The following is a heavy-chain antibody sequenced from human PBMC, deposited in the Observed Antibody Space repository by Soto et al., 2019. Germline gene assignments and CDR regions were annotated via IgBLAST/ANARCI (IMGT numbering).Heavy chain of an antibody. J-gene: IGHJ4*02. D-gene: IGHD6-13*01. V-gene: IGHV3-23*01. CDR1: GFTFNNYA. CDR2: VSDSGGST. Sequence: VQLLESGGDLVQPGGSLGLSCAASGFTFNNYAMSWVRQAPGQGLEWVSSVSDSGGSTYYADSVKGRFTVARDNSQNTQNLELHSPSAEHTAVCYCAKVAKEQQRVRDFDYGGQGPLVTVSS. CDR3: AKVAKEQQRVRDFDY.